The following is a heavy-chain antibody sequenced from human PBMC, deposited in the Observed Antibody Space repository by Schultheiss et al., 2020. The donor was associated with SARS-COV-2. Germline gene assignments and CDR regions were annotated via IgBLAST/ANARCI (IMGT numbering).Heavy chain of an antibody. CDR1: GGSISTYF. J-gene: IGHJ5*02. D-gene: IGHD2-2*01. CDR3: ARVVVPAAIQSGWFDP. Sequence: SETLSLTCTVSGGSISTYFWSWLRQPPGKGLEWIGFIYESGSTNYNPSLKSRVTISVDTSKNQFSLKLSSVTAADTAVYYCARVVVPAAIQSGWFDPWGQGTLVTVSS. CDR2: IYESGST. V-gene: IGHV4-59*12.